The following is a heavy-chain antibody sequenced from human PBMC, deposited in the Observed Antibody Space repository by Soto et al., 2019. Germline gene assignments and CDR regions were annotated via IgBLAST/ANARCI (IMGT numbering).Heavy chain of an antibody. CDR3: TRANWYSEY. CDR2: INHSGST. D-gene: IGHD7-27*01. Sequence: SETLSLTCAVYGGSFSGYYWSWIRQPPGKGLEWIGEINHSGSTNYNPSLKSRVTMSVDTSKNQFSLKLSSVTAADTAVYYCTRANWYSEYWGQGTLVTVSS. CDR1: GGSFSGYY. V-gene: IGHV4-34*01. J-gene: IGHJ4*02.